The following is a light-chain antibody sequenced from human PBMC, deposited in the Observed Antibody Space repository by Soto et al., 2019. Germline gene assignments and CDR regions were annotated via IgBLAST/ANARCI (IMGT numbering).Light chain of an antibody. CDR1: QSVSSN. V-gene: IGKV3-15*01. J-gene: IGKJ2*01. CDR3: QQYNNWYT. CDR2: GAS. Sequence: EIVMTQSPATLSVSPGERATLSCRASQSVSSNLAWYQQKPGQAPRLLIYGASTRATGIPARFSGSGSGTEFNLTISSLQSEDVAVYYCQQYNNWYTFGQGTKLEIK.